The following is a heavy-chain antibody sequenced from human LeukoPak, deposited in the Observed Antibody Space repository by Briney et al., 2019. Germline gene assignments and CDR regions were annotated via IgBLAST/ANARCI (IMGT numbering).Heavy chain of an antibody. CDR3: ATQPAVVSSGWYYFRL. Sequence: GGSLRLSCAASGFTFSTFSMSWVRQASGKGLEWVSTISDSGGFTDYADSVKGRFTVSRDNAKSSLYLQMNSLRVDDTAIYYCATQPAVVSSGWYYFRLWGQGTLVAVST. J-gene: IGHJ4*02. CDR1: GFTFSTFS. V-gene: IGHV3-23*01. D-gene: IGHD6-19*01. CDR2: ISDSGGFT.